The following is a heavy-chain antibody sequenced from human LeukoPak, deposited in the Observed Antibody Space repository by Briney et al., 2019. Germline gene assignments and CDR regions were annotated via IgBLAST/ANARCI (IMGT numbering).Heavy chain of an antibody. CDR1: GGSISSYY. Sequence: NPSETLSLTCTVSGGSISSYYWSWIRQPPGKGLEWIGNIYNSGSTNYNPSLKSRVTISVDTSKNQFSLNLSSVTAADTAVYYCARQDYYYGMDVWGQGTTVTVSS. CDR3: ARQDYYYGMDV. V-gene: IGHV4-59*08. J-gene: IGHJ6*02. CDR2: IYNSGST.